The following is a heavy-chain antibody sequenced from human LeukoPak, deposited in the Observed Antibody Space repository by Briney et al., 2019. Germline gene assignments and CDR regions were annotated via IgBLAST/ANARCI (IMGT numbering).Heavy chain of an antibody. CDR1: GGSISSGDYY. J-gene: IGHJ4*02. Sequence: SQTLSLTCTVSGGSISSGDYYRSWIRQPPGKGLEWIGYIYNTGSTYYNPSLKSRVTISVDTSKNQFSLNLRSVTAADTAVYYCARDFPRGYSGYDFQWTDYWGQGTLVTVSS. V-gene: IGHV4-30-4*01. D-gene: IGHD5-12*01. CDR3: ARDFPRGYSGYDFQWTDY. CDR2: IYNTGST.